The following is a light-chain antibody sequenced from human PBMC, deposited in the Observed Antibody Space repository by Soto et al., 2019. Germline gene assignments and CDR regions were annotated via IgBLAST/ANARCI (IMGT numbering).Light chain of an antibody. Sequence: DIQMTQSPSTLAASVGDRVTISCRAIQSLSGWLAWYQQKPGKAPKLLIYDASSLESGVPSRFIGSASGTEFTISITPLQPDDFATYYCPQYDSYPWTFGQGTK. CDR1: QSLSGW. CDR2: DAS. V-gene: IGKV1-5*01. CDR3: PQYDSYPWT. J-gene: IGKJ1*01.